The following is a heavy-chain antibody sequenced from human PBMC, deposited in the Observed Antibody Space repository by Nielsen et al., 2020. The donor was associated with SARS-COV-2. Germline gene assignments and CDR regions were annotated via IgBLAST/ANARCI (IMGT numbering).Heavy chain of an antibody. CDR1: GFTFSSYW. D-gene: IGHD6-6*01. Sequence: GESLKISCAASGFTFSSYWMNWVRQAPGKGLEWVANIKQDGSEKYYADSVKGRFSISRDNAKNSLFLQMNGLRAEDTALYYCAKDIVPYSSSSFDYWGQGTLVTVSS. CDR2: IKQDGSEK. CDR3: AKDIVPYSSSSFDY. J-gene: IGHJ4*02. V-gene: IGHV3-7*03.